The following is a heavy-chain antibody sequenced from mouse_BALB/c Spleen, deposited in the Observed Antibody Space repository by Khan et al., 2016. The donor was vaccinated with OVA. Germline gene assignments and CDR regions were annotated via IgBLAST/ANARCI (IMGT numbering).Heavy chain of an antibody. V-gene: IGHV1S81*02. CDR1: GYTFTSYY. Sequence: QVQLQQSGAELVKPGASVRLSCKASGYTFTSYYLYWVKQRPGQGLEWIGDINPNNGGTNFNEKFRTKATLTVDKSSNTAYMELSRLTSEDSAVYYCTRSGYGTLAYWGQGTLVTVSA. CDR2: INPNNGGT. J-gene: IGHJ3*01. CDR3: TRSGYGTLAY. D-gene: IGHD1-1*02.